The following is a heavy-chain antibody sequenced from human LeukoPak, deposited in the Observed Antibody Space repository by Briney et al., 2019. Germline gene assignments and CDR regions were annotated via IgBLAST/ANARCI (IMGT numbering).Heavy chain of an antibody. CDR2: ISGSGGST. CDR3: ARLYGDLESY. D-gene: IGHD4-17*01. V-gene: IGHV3-23*01. CDR1: TFAFSAYA. Sequence: GGSLRLSCAASTFAFSAYAMTWVRQAPGKGLEWVSAISGSGGSTYYADSVKGRFTISRDNAKNTLYLQMNSLRAEDTAVYYCARLYGDLESYWGQGTLVTVSS. J-gene: IGHJ4*02.